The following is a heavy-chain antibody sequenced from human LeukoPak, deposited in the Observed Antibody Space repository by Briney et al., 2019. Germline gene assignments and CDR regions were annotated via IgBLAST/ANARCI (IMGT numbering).Heavy chain of an antibody. Sequence: GGSLRLSCAASGFTFSSYEMNWVRQAPGKGLEWVSYISSSGSTIYYADSVKGRFTISRDNAKNSLYLQMNSLRAEDTAVYYCAKDARYFDWSMTYNWFDPWGQGTLVTVSS. D-gene: IGHD3-9*01. CDR1: GFTFSSYE. J-gene: IGHJ5*02. CDR2: ISSSGSTI. CDR3: AKDARYFDWSMTYNWFDP. V-gene: IGHV3-48*03.